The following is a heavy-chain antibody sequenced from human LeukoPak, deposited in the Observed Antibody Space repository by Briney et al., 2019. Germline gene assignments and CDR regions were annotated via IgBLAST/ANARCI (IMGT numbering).Heavy chain of an antibody. CDR3: ARDQYYYDSSGYYPEYFQH. Sequence: GGSLRLSCTASGFTVSSNYMSWVRQAPGKGLEWVSVIYSGGSIYYADSVKGRFTISRDNSKNTLYLQMNSLRAEDTAVYYCARDQYYYDSSGYYPEYFQHWGQGTLVTVSS. V-gene: IGHV3-53*01. CDR1: GFTVSSNY. D-gene: IGHD3-22*01. CDR2: IYSGGSI. J-gene: IGHJ1*01.